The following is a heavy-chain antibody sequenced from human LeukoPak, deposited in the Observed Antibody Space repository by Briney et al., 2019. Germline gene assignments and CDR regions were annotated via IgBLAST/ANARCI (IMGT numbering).Heavy chain of an antibody. J-gene: IGHJ4*02. Sequence: GGSLRLSCAAPGFTFNTYWMNWVRQAPGKGLEWVANIKEDGSEKYYVDSVKGRFTISRDNAKNSLYLQMNSLRAEDTAVYYCAREGTWGQGTLVTVSS. CDR2: IKEDGSEK. CDR1: GFTFNTYW. V-gene: IGHV3-7*01. CDR3: AREGT.